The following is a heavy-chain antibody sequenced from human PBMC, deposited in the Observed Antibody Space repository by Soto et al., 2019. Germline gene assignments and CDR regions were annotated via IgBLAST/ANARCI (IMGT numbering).Heavy chain of an antibody. J-gene: IGHJ4*02. CDR2: IYYSGST. CDR3: ARWGGIWFGELFPFDY. V-gene: IGHV4-39*01. CDR1: GGSISSSSYY. Sequence: QLQLQESGPGLVKPSETLSLTCTVSGGSISSSSYYWGWIRQPPGKGLEWIGSIYYSGSTYYNPSLKTRVTISVDASKNQFSLKLSSVTAADTAVYYCARWGGIWFGELFPFDYWGQGTLVTVSS. D-gene: IGHD3-10*01.